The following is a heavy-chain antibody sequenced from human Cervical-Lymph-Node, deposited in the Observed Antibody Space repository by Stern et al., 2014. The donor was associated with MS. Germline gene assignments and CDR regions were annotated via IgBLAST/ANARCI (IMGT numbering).Heavy chain of an antibody. CDR2: IYYSGST. Sequence: QVQLQESGPGLVKPSETLSLTCTVSGGSISSYYWSWIRQPPGKGLEWIGYIYYSGSTNYNPSLKSRVTISVDTSKNQFSLKLSSMTAADTAVYYCARGTTTTGFDPWGQGTLVTVSS. V-gene: IGHV4-59*01. CDR3: ARGTTTTGFDP. D-gene: IGHD4-11*01. J-gene: IGHJ5*02. CDR1: GGSISSYY.